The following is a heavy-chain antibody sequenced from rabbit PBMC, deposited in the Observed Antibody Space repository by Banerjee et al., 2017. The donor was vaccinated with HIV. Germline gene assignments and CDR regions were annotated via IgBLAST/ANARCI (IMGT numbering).Heavy chain of an antibody. V-gene: IGHV1S45*01. J-gene: IGHJ4*01. CDR2: IYAGSSGST. CDR1: GFSFSSSYW. D-gene: IGHD7-1*01. CDR3: ARSCFHDGYLGYDL. Sequence: QEQLEESGGDLVKPEGSLTLTCTASGFSFSSSYWICWVRQAPGKGLEWIACIYAGSSGSTYYASWAKGRFTISKTSSTTVTLQMTSLTAADTATYFCARSCFHDGYLGYDLWGPGTLVTVS.